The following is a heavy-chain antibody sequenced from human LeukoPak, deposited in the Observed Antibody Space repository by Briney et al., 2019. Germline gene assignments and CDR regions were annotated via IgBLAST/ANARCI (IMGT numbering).Heavy chain of an antibody. Sequence: GGSLRLSCAASGFTFSRHWMHWVRQAPGKGLVWVSRSNSDGSSTNYADSVKGRFTISRDNAKNTLYLQMNSLRAEDTAVYYCARRNIAAAALDYWGQGTLVTVSS. CDR3: ARRNIAAAALDY. D-gene: IGHD6-13*01. CDR2: SNSDGSST. CDR1: GFTFSRHW. V-gene: IGHV3-74*01. J-gene: IGHJ4*02.